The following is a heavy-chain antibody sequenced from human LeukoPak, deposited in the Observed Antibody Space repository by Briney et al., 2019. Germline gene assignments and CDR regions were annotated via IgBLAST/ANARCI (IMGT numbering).Heavy chain of an antibody. D-gene: IGHD2/OR15-2a*01. Sequence: PGGSLRLSRAASGFTFSDYTMNWVRQAPGKGLEWVSSISSSSTYISYVDSVRGRFTISRDNAKNSLYLQMNSLRAEDTAVYYCAREKNRRFDYWGQGTLVTVSS. CDR2: ISSSSTYI. CDR1: GFTFSDYT. J-gene: IGHJ4*02. V-gene: IGHV3-21*01. CDR3: AREKNRRFDY.